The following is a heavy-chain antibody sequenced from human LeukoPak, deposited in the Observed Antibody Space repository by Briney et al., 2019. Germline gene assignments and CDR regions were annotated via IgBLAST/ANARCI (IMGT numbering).Heavy chain of an antibody. Sequence: SQTLSLTCAISGDSVSSNSAAWNWIRQSPSRGLEWLGRTYYRSKWYNDYAVSVKSRITINPDTSKNQFSLQLNSVTPEDTAVYYCARSSTDDSSGYITFPFDYWGQGTLVTVSS. V-gene: IGHV6-1*01. CDR1: GDSVSSNSAA. CDR2: TYYRSKWYN. J-gene: IGHJ4*02. CDR3: ARSSTDDSSGYITFPFDY. D-gene: IGHD3-22*01.